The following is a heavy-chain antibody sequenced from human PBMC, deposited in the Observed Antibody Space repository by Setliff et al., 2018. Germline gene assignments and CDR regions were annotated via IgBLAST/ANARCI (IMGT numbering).Heavy chain of an antibody. J-gene: IGHJ4*02. CDR1: GGSISSSSYY. Sequence: SETLSLTCTVSGGSISSSSYYWGWIRQPPGKGLEWIGSIYYSGSTYYIPSLKSRVTISVDTSKNQFSLKLSSVTAADTAVYYCARRATYDYWGQGTLVTVSS. CDR3: ARRATYDY. V-gene: IGHV4-39*07. CDR2: IYYSGST.